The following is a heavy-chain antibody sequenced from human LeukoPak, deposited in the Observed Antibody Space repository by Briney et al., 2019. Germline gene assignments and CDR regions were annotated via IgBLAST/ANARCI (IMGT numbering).Heavy chain of an antibody. Sequence: GESLKISCKGSGYSFTSYWISWVRQMPGKGLEWMGRIDPSDSYTNYSTSFQGHVTILADKSISTAYLQWSSLKASDTAMYYCARGDPGWFDPWGQGTLVTVSS. CDR2: IDPSDSYT. V-gene: IGHV5-10-1*01. D-gene: IGHD2-21*02. CDR1: GYSFTSYW. J-gene: IGHJ5*02. CDR3: ARGDPGWFDP.